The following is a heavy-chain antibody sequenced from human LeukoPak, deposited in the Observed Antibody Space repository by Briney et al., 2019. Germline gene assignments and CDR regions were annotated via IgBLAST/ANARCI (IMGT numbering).Heavy chain of an antibody. CDR1: GFTLSSYW. D-gene: IGHD6-13*01. CDR3: ARDPYRTYRSSFYDY. V-gene: IGHV3-7*05. CDR2: IEHDGNGK. Sequence: GGSLRLSCTASGFTLSSYWMTWVRQAPGKGLEWVANIEHDGNGKNYVDSVKGRFTISRDNARNSLYLQMNSLRAEDTAVYYCARDPYRTYRSSFYDYWGQGILVTVSS. J-gene: IGHJ4*02.